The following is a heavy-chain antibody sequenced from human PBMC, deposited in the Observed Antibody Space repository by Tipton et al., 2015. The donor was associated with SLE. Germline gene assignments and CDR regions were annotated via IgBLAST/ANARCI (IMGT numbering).Heavy chain of an antibody. J-gene: IGHJ4*02. CDR2: IKQDGSEK. Sequence: GSLRLSCAVYGGSFSGYYWSWIRQPPGKGLEWVANIKQDGSEKYYVDSVKGRFTISRDNAKNSLYLQMNSLRAEDTAVYYCAVEEDGYNNYFDYWGQGTLVTVSS. CDR3: AVEEDGYNNYFDY. D-gene: IGHD5-24*01. CDR1: GGSFSGYY. V-gene: IGHV3-7*01.